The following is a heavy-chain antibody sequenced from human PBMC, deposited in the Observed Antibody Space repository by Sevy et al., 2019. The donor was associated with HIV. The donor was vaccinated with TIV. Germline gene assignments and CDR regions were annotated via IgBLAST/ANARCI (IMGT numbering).Heavy chain of an antibody. J-gene: IGHJ4*02. V-gene: IGHV3-21*06. CDR3: ARDTPLTMALGVTFDY. Sequence: GGSLRLSCAASGFTFSSYSMNWVRQAPGKGLEWVSSISSSSSYINYADSVQGGLTISRDNAKNSLYRQMNSLRAEDTAGYYCARDTPLTMALGVTFDYWGQGTLVTVSS. D-gene: IGHD3-3*01. CDR2: ISSSSSYI. CDR1: GFTFSSYS.